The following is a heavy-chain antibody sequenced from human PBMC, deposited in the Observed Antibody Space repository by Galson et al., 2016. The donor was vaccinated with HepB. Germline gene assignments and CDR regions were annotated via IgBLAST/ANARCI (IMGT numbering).Heavy chain of an antibody. D-gene: IGHD2-21*01. Sequence: PQSSVKVSCKASGYTFTNYYMHWVRQAPGQGLEWMGIINPSGGSTNYAQKFQGRVTMTRDTSTSTVYMELSSLRSEDTAVYYCARDGGLVGSGGYYHYYGMDVWGQGTTVTVSS. J-gene: IGHJ6*02. CDR1: GYTFTNYY. V-gene: IGHV1-46*01. CDR3: ARDGGLVGSGGYYHYYGMDV. CDR2: INPSGGST.